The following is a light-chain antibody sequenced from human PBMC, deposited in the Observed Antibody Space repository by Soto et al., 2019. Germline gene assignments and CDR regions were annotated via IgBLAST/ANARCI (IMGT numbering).Light chain of an antibody. CDR3: QQYGNSRWT. CDR2: GTS. Sequence: EIVLMQSPGTLSLSPGERATLSCRASQSVSSSYLAWYQQTPGQAPRLLIYGTSNRATGIPDRFSGSGSGTDFTLTISRLEPEDFAVYYCQQYGNSRWTFGQGTKVDI. J-gene: IGKJ1*01. CDR1: QSVSSSY. V-gene: IGKV3-20*01.